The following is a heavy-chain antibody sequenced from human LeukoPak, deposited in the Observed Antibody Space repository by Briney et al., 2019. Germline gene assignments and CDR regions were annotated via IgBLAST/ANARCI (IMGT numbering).Heavy chain of an antibody. J-gene: IGHJ4*02. CDR2: IYYSGST. CDR3: ARLSSRSY. Sequence: SETLSLTCTVSGGSISSSSYYWGWIRQPPGKGLEWIGSIYYSGSTYYNPSLKSRVTISVDTSKNQFSLKLSSVTAADTAVYYCARLSSRSYWGQGTLVTVPS. CDR1: GGSISSSSYY. V-gene: IGHV4-39*01. D-gene: IGHD6-13*01.